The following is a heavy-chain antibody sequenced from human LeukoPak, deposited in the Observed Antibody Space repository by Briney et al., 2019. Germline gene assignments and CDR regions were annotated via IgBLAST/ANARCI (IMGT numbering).Heavy chain of an antibody. Sequence: PSETLSLTCTVSGGSISSYYWSWIRQPPGKGLEWIGYIYYSGSTNYNPSLKSRVTISVDTSKNQFSLKLSSVTAADTAVYYCAREYSSGWRLSREDAFDIWGQGTMVTVSS. V-gene: IGHV4-59*01. J-gene: IGHJ3*02. D-gene: IGHD6-19*01. CDR3: AREYSSGWRLSREDAFDI. CDR2: IYYSGST. CDR1: GGSISSYY.